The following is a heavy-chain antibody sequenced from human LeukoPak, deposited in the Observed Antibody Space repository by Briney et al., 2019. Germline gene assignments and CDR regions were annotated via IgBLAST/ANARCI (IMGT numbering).Heavy chain of an antibody. J-gene: IGHJ4*02. CDR1: GFTFSIYA. Sequence: GGSLRLSCAASGFTFSIYAMSWVRQAPGKGLEWVAVISYDGSNKYYADSVKGRFTISRDNSKNTLYLQMNSLRAEDTAVYYCAKSRIQLWYPDYWGQGTLVTVSS. V-gene: IGHV3-30*18. CDR2: ISYDGSNK. CDR3: AKSRIQLWYPDY. D-gene: IGHD5-18*01.